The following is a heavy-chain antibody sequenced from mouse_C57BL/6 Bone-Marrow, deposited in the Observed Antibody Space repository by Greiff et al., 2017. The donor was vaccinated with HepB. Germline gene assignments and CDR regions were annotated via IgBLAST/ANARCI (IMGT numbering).Heavy chain of an antibody. Sequence: VQLQQSGPGLVKPSQSLSLTCSVTGYSITSGYYWNWIRQFPGNKLEWMGYISYDGSNNYNPSLKNRISITRDTSKNQFFLKLNSVTTEDTATYCCAREGYGSSYWFAYWGQGTLVTVSA. CDR1: GYSITSGYY. V-gene: IGHV3-6*01. J-gene: IGHJ3*01. CDR2: ISYDGSN. CDR3: AREGYGSSYWFAY. D-gene: IGHD1-1*01.